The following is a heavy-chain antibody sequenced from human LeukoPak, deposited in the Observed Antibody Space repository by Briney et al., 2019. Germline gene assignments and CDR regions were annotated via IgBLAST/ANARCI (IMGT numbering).Heavy chain of an antibody. D-gene: IGHD2-15*01. CDR3: ARSGGYCSGGTCYSANWFDP. J-gene: IGHJ5*02. CDR1: GGSISSYY. CDR2: IYDSGTT. Sequence: SETLSLTCTVSGGSISSYYWSWIRQPAGKGLEWIGYIYDSGTTNYNPSLKSRVTISVDTSKNRFSLKLSSVTAADTAVYYCARSGGYCSGGTCYSANWFDPWGQGTLVTVSS. V-gene: IGHV4-59*01.